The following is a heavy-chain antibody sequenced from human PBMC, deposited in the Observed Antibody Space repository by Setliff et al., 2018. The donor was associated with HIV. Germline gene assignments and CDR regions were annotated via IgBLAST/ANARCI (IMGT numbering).Heavy chain of an antibody. CDR1: GYTFTSYA. CDR3: AREPAGSGSGSFGF. D-gene: IGHD3-10*01. Sequence: ASVKVSCKASGYTFTSYAMHWVRQAPGQRLAWMGWINAGNGNTKYSQKFQGRVTITRDTSANTANMELSSLRSEDTAVYYCAREPAGSGSGSFGFWGQGTLVTVSS. J-gene: IGHJ4*02. CDR2: INAGNGNT. V-gene: IGHV1-3*01.